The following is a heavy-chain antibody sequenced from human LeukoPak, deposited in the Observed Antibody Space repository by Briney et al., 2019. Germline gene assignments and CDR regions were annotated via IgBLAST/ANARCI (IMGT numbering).Heavy chain of an antibody. CDR2: INSDGSST. V-gene: IGHV3-74*01. D-gene: IGHD2-15*01. Sequence: GGSLRLSCAASGFTFSSYWMHWVRQAPGKGLGWVSRINSDGSSTSYADSVKGRFTISRDNAKNTLYLQMNSLRAEDTAVYYCARDLGGGGTYYYYGMDVWGQGTTVTVSS. CDR3: ARDLGGGGTYYYYGMDV. J-gene: IGHJ6*02. CDR1: GFTFSSYW.